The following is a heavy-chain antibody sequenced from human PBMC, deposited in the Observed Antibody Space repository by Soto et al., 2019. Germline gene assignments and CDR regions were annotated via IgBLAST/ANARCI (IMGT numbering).Heavy chain of an antibody. CDR3: ASLAGGYDFWSGYYYFGY. Sequence: SETLSLTCSVSGGSISGSYWSWIRQSPGKGLEWLGYVYYTGSTNYSPSLRSRVSISVDTSKNEFSLRLSSVTAADTAVYFCASLAGGYDFWSGYYYFGYWGQGTLVTVSS. J-gene: IGHJ4*02. CDR1: GGSISGSY. D-gene: IGHD3-3*01. CDR2: VYYTGST. V-gene: IGHV4-59*01.